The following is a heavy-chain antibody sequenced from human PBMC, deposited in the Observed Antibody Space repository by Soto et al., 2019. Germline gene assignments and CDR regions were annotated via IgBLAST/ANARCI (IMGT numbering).Heavy chain of an antibody. J-gene: IGHJ4*02. V-gene: IGHV3-7*01. CDR2: INQDGSEK. Sequence: EVQLVESGGGLVQPGGSLRLSCAASGFTFSSYWMSWVRQAPGKGLERVANINQDGSEKYYVDSMKGRFIISRDNAKNSLYLQMNSLRAEDTAVYYCARPGGSPDSWGQGTLVTVSS. CDR3: ARPGGSPDS. CDR1: GFTFSSYW. D-gene: IGHD3-16*01.